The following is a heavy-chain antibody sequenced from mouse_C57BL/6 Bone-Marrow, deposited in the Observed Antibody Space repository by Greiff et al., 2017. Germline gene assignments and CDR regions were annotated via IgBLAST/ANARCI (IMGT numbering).Heavy chain of an antibody. V-gene: IGHV7-3*01. J-gene: IGHJ2*01. D-gene: IGHD6-1*01. CDR3: ARDPLYDY. CDR2: IRNKANGYTT. Sequence: EVQRVESGGGLVQPGGSLSLSCAASGFTFTDYYMSWVRQTPGKALEWLGFIRNKANGYTTEYSASVKGRFTISRDNSQSILYLQMNALRAEDSATYYCARDPLYDYWGQGTTLTVSS. CDR1: GFTFTDYY.